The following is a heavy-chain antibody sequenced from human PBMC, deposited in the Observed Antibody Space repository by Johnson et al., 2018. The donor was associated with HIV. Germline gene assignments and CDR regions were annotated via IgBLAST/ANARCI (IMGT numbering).Heavy chain of an antibody. CDR1: GFIFSSYD. Sequence: VQLVESGGGVVQPGGSLRLSCVASGFIFSSYDMHWVRQATGKGLEWVSAIGTAGDTYYPGSVKGRFTISRENAKNSLYLQMGSLRAEDMAVYYCARGGRGYSYSYAFDIWGQGTIVTVSS. CDR3: ARGGRGYSYSYAFDI. V-gene: IGHV3-13*01. CDR2: IGTAGDT. D-gene: IGHD5-18*01. J-gene: IGHJ3*02.